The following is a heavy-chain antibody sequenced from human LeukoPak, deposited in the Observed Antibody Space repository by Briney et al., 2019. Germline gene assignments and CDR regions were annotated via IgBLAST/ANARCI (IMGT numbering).Heavy chain of an antibody. V-gene: IGHV3-21*01. CDR2: ITSSGTYT. CDR1: GFTFSNYN. D-gene: IGHD1-26*01. Sequence: GGSLRLSCADSGFTFSNYNMNWVRQAPGKAMEWVSSITSSGTYTFYADSVKGRFTISRDNAKNSLYLQMDSLGPEYTAVYYCARDPYSGNYGTYYYYYMDVWGKGTTVTISS. J-gene: IGHJ6*03. CDR3: ARDPYSGNYGTYYYYYMDV.